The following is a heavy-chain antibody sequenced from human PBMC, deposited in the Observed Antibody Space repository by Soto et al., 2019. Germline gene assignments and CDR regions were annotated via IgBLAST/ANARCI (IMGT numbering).Heavy chain of an antibody. Sequence: ASVKVSCKASGYTFTGYFMHWVRQAPGQGLEWMGWINPNSGGTHYAQKFQGRVTVTRDTSISTAYMELSRLRPDDTAVYYCARDSITGTMGRSPKFDFWGQGTLVTVSS. V-gene: IGHV1-2*02. J-gene: IGHJ4*02. CDR2: INPNSGGT. CDR3: ARDSITGTMGRSPKFDF. CDR1: GYTFTGYF. D-gene: IGHD1-20*01.